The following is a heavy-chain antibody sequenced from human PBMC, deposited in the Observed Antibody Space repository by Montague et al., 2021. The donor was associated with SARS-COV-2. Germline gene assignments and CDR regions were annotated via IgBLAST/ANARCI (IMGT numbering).Heavy chain of an antibody. CDR3: ARDSEYSIDY. V-gene: IGHV6-1*01. D-gene: IGHD6-6*01. Sequence: CAISGDSVSSNTVAWNWFRQSPSRGLEWLGRTYYRSKWYNDYAVFMQSRVTINPDTSKNQFSLHVNSVTPEDTAVYYCARDSEYSIDYWGQGPLVAVSS. CDR2: TYYRSKWYN. CDR1: GDSVSSNTVA. J-gene: IGHJ4*02.